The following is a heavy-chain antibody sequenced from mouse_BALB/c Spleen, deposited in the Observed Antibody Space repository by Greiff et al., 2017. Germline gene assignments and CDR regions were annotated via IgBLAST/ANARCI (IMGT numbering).Heavy chain of an antibody. CDR1: GYTFSSYW. Sequence: LQESGAELMKPGASVKISCKATGYTFSSYWIEWVKQRPGHGLEWIGEILPGSGSTNYNEKFKGKATFTADTSSNTAYMQLSSLTSEDSAVYYCARDRGYYDYGGTHSYWGQGTLVTVSA. D-gene: IGHD2-4*01. CDR3: ARDRGYYDYGGTHSY. J-gene: IGHJ3*01. CDR2: ILPGSGST. V-gene: IGHV1-9*01.